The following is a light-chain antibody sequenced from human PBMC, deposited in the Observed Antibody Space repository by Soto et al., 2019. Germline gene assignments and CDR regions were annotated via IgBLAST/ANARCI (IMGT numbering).Light chain of an antibody. V-gene: IGKV3-20*01. CDR3: QQYGSSPYT. Sequence: EIVLTQSPGTLSLSPGERATLSCRASQSVSSSYLAWYQQKPGQAPRLLIYGASSRATGIPDRFSGSGSGTAFTITISRLEPEDFALYYCQQYGSSPYTFGQGTKLEIK. CDR2: GAS. J-gene: IGKJ2*01. CDR1: QSVSSSY.